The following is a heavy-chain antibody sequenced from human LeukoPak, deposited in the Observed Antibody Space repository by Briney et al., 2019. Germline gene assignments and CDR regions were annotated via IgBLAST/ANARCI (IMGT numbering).Heavy chain of an antibody. J-gene: IGHJ5*02. V-gene: IGHV4-59*13. CDR1: GGSISSFY. CDR3: VTGRYSYGWYDH. D-gene: IGHD1-26*01. CDR2: MYYGGSP. Sequence: SETLSLTCTVSGGSISSFYWSWIRQPPGRGLEWIGYMYYGGSPNYNPSLRSRVITSLDTSKNQFSLKLNSVTAADTAVYYCVTGRYSYGWYDHWGQGILVTVSS.